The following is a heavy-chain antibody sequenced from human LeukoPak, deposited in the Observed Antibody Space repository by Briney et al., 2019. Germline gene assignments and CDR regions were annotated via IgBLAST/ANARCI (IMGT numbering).Heavy chain of an antibody. D-gene: IGHD3-10*01. Sequence: PSQTLSLTCTVSGGSISSGSYYWSWIRQPAGKGLEWIGRIYTSGSTNYNPSLKSRVTISVDTSKNQFSLKLSSVTAADTAVYYCAREGRFGESYFDYWGQGTLVTVSS. J-gene: IGHJ4*02. CDR1: GGSISSGSYY. V-gene: IGHV4-61*02. CDR3: AREGRFGESYFDY. CDR2: IYTSGST.